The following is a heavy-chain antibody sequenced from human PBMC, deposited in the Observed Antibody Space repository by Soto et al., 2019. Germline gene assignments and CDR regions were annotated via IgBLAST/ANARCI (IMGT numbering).Heavy chain of an antibody. CDR3: ARGSLSTETANALDV. D-gene: IGHD2-21*02. CDR1: GGSISNFY. J-gene: IGHJ3*01. V-gene: IGHV4-59*01. CDR2: MYYSGST. Sequence: QVQLHESGPGLVKPSETLSLTCTVSGGSISNFYWSWIRQSPGRGLEWIGYGYMYYSGSTYYNPSLESRVTISVDTSKNQISRMLTSVTADDTALYYCARGSLSTETANALDVWGPGTMVTVSS.